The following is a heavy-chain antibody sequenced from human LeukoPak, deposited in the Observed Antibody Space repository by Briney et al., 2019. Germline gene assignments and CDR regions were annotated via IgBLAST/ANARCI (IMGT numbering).Heavy chain of an antibody. J-gene: IGHJ4*02. Sequence: ASVKVSCKASGSTFTSYYIHWVRQAPGQGLEWMGRINPYSGDTNYAQKFQGRVTMTRDTSISTAYMDLSRLRSDDTAVYYCARDDGSSLTNFDYWGQGTLVTVSS. CDR3: ARDDGSSLTNFDY. D-gene: IGHD6-6*01. CDR1: GSTFTSYY. CDR2: INPYSGDT. V-gene: IGHV1-2*06.